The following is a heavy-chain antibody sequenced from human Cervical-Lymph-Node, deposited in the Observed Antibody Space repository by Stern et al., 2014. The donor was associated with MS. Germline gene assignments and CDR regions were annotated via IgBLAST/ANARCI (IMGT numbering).Heavy chain of an antibody. J-gene: IGHJ4*02. V-gene: IGHV4-31*03. CDR3: ARVSYDFWSGYYHFDY. CDR1: GGSISSGGYY. Sequence: QVQLQESGPGLVKPSQTLSLTCTVSGGSISSGGYYWSWIRQHPGKGLEWIGYIYYSGSTYYNPSLKKRVTISVDTSKIQFSLKLSSVTAADTAVYYCARVSYDFWSGYYHFDYWGQGTLVTVSS. D-gene: IGHD3-3*01. CDR2: IYYSGST.